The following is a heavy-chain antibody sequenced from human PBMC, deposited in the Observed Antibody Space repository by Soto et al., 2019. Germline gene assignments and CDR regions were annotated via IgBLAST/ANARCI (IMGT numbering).Heavy chain of an antibody. CDR2: INPNSGGI. CDR3: ATEGGSGRTAFDI. CDR1: GYTFTGYY. D-gene: IGHD3-10*01. V-gene: IGHV1-2*04. J-gene: IGHJ3*02. Sequence: QVQLVQSGAEVRKPGASVKVSCKASGYTFTGYYMHWVRQAPGQGLEWMGWINPNSGGINYAQKFQGWVTMTRDTSISTAYMELRRLRFDDTAVYYCATEGGSGRTAFDIWGQGTMVTVSS.